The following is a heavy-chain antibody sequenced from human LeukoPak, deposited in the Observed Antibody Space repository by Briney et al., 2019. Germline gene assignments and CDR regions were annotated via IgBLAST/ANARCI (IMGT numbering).Heavy chain of an antibody. D-gene: IGHD2-15*01. V-gene: IGHV4-4*02. J-gene: IGHJ4*02. Sequence: SETLSLTCAVSGGSISSSNWWSWVRQPPGKGLEWIGEIYHSGSTNYNPSLKSRVTISVDKSKNQFSLKLSSVTAADTAVYYCARIGFCSGGSCYSEFDYWGQGTLVTVFS. CDR1: GGSISSSNW. CDR3: ARIGFCSGGSCYSEFDY. CDR2: IYHSGST.